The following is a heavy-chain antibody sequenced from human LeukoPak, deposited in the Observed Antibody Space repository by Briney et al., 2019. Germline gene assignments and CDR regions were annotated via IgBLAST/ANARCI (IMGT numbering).Heavy chain of an antibody. CDR1: GFTFSSYA. CDR3: ARGTAASSGWYIAEYFQH. V-gene: IGHV3-64*01. CDR2: ISSNGGST. Sequence: GGSLRLSCAASGFTFSSYAMHWVRQAPGKGLEYVSAISSNGGSTYYANSVKGRFTISRDNSKNTLYLQMGSLRAEDMAAYYCARGTAASSGWYIAEYFQHWGQGTLVTVSS. J-gene: IGHJ1*01. D-gene: IGHD6-19*01.